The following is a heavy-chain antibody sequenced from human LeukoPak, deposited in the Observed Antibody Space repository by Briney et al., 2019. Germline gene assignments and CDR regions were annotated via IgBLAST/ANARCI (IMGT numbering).Heavy chain of an antibody. J-gene: IGHJ3*02. Sequence: SETLSLTCTVSGGSISSYYWSWIRQPPGKGLEWIGYIYTSGSTNYNPSLKSRVTISVDTSKNQFSLKLSSVAAADTAVYYCARYCSSTSCYGAFDIWAKGQWSPSLQ. CDR1: GGSISSYY. D-gene: IGHD2-2*01. V-gene: IGHV4-4*09. CDR2: IYTSGST. CDR3: ARYCSSTSCYGAFDI.